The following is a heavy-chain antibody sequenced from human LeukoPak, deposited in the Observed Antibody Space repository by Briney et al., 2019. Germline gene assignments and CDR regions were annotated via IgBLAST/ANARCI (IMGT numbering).Heavy chain of an antibody. J-gene: IGHJ3*02. D-gene: IGHD3-10*01. CDR2: ISYSGSSK. Sequence: GGSLRLSCEASGFTFSTHGMHWVRQAPGKGLEWVAVISYSGSSKECADSVEGRFTISRDNSKSTLYLQMSSLRAEDTAVYYCAKDSGSNTFDNWGQGTLVTVAS. V-gene: IGHV3-30*18. CDR3: AKDSGSNTFDN. CDR1: GFTFSTHG.